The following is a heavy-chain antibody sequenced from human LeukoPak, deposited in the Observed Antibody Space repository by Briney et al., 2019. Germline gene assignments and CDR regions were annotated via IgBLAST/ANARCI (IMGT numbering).Heavy chain of an antibody. CDR1: GGSINSGYDY. D-gene: IGHD2-15*01. CDR3: ARNSSVVDPSGGWFDP. Sequence: IPSETLSLTCTVSGGSINSGYDYWAWLRQPPGMGLEWIATVYYTGSPYYNPSLKSRVTLSADTSKNQFSLKLTSVTAADTGRYYCARNSSVVDPSGGWFDPWGQGILVTVSS. CDR2: VYYTGSP. V-gene: IGHV4-39*01. J-gene: IGHJ5*02.